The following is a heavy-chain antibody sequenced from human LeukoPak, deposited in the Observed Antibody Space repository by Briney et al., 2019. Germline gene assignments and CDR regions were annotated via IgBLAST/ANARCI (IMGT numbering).Heavy chain of an antibody. CDR1: GFTFSSYA. CDR2: IWYTGTNK. V-gene: IGHV3-33*01. J-gene: IGHJ4*02. CDR3: ARDKAGNDILTGHFDY. Sequence: PGRSLRLSCVASGFTFSSYAMHWVRQAPGKGLEWVAVIWYTGTNKYYADSVKGRFTISRDNSKNTLYLQMNSLRAEDTAVYYCARDKAGNDILTGHFDYWGQGTLVTVSS. D-gene: IGHD3-9*01.